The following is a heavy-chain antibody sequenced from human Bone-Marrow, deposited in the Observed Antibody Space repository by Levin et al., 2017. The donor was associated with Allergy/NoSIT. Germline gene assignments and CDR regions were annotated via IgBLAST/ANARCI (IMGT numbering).Heavy chain of an antibody. V-gene: IGHV2-5*01. CDR1: GFSLTSSGVG. CDR2: IPWNDDK. CDR3: AHWYNSGGSFAY. D-gene: IGHD3-10*01. J-gene: IGHJ4*02. Sequence: SGPTLVKPTQTLTLTCTFSGFSLTSSGVGVGWIRQPPGKALEWLALIPWNDDKRYSPSLKSRLTITKDTSKNQVVLTMTKMDPVDTAIYYCAHWYNSGGSFAYWGQGTLVTVSS.